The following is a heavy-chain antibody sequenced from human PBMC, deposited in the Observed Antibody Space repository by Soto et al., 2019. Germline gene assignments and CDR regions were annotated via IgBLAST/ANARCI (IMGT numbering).Heavy chain of an antibody. J-gene: IGHJ4*02. CDR2: INAGNGNT. CDR3: ARTRDSSGYNGVYYFDY. D-gene: IGHD3-22*01. Sequence: QVQLVQSGAEVKKPGASVKVSCKASGYTFTSYAMHWVRQAPGQRLEWMGWINAGNGNTKYSQKLQGRVTMTTDTSTSTAYMELRSLRSDDTAVYYCARTRDSSGYNGVYYFDYWGQGTLVTVSS. CDR1: GYTFTSYA. V-gene: IGHV1-3*01.